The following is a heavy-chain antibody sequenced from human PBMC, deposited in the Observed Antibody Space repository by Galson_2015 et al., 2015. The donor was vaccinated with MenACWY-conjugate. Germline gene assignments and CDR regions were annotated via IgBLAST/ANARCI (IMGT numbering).Heavy chain of an antibody. CDR2: INGDGTTT. D-gene: IGHD3-16*01. CDR1: GFTFRSYE. V-gene: IGHV3-74*01. CDR3: ARNWGVDY. J-gene: IGHJ4*02. Sequence: SLRLSCAASGFTFRSYEIHWVRHAPGKGLVWVSRINGDGTTTSYADSVKGRFTISRDNAKNTVYLQMNSLRAEDTAVYYCARNWGVDYWGQG.